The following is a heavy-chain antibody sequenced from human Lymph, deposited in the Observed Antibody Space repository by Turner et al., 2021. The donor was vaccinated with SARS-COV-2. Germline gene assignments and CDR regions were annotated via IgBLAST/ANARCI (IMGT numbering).Heavy chain of an antibody. J-gene: IGHJ4*02. Sequence: QVQLVQSGAEVKKPGASVKVSCKASGYTFTSYGISWVRQAPGQGLEWIGWISVYNGNTNYAQKLQGRVTMTTDTSTSTAYMELRSLRSDDTAVYYCARFTASIEVTGRYFDYWGQGTLVTVSS. D-gene: IGHD6-19*01. CDR2: ISVYNGNT. V-gene: IGHV1-18*01. CDR3: ARFTASIEVTGRYFDY. CDR1: GYTFTSYG.